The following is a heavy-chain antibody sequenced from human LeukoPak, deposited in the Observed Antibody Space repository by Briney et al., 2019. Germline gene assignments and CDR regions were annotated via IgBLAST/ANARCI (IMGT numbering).Heavy chain of an antibody. J-gene: IGHJ4*02. CDR3: VLSPYTAMEQFDY. V-gene: IGHV4-39*01. CDR2: IYYSGST. D-gene: IGHD5-18*01. CDR1: GGSISSSSYY. Sequence: PSETLSLTCTVSGGSISSSSYYWGWIRQPPGKELEWIGSIYYSGSTYYNPSLKSRVTISVDTSKNQFSLKLSSVTAADTAVYYCVLSPYTAMEQFDYWGQGTLVTVSS.